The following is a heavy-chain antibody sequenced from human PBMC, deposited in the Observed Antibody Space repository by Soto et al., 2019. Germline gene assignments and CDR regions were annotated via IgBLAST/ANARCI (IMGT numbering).Heavy chain of an antibody. D-gene: IGHD3-9*01. V-gene: IGHV4-31*03. CDR2: IYYSGST. CDR3: AGTYYDILTGYSEVYYYYYGTDV. CDR1: GGSISSGGYY. Sequence: SETLSLTCTVSGGSISSGGYYWSWIRQHPGKGLEWIGYIYYSGSTYYNPSLKSRVTISVDTSKNQFSLKLSSVTAADTAVYYCAGTYYDILTGYSEVYYYYYGTDVWGQGTTVTVSS. J-gene: IGHJ6*02.